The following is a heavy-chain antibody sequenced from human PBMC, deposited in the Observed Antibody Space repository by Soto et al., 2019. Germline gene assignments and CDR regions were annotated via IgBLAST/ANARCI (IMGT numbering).Heavy chain of an antibody. Sequence: QLQLQESGPGLVKPSETLSLTCTVSGGSISSSSYYWGWIRQPPGKGLEWFGSIYYSGSTYYNPSLKSLVTISADTSKNQFSLKLSSVTAADTAVYYCARQALYCSGGSCYSLPDYWGQGTLVTVSS. CDR2: IYYSGST. CDR1: GGSISSSSYY. J-gene: IGHJ4*02. CDR3: ARQALYCSGGSCYSLPDY. D-gene: IGHD2-15*01. V-gene: IGHV4-39*01.